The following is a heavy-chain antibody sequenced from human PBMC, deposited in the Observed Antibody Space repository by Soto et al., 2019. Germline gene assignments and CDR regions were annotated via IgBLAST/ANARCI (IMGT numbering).Heavy chain of an antibody. CDR3: ARATHYYGSGSPSPYYFAY. V-gene: IGHV1-18*01. CDR2: ISAYNGNT. J-gene: IGHJ4*02. Sequence: EASAKVSCKASVYTFTSYGISWVRQAPGQGLEWMGWISAYNGNTNYAQKLQGRVTMTTDTSTSTAYMELRSLRSDDTAVYYCARATHYYGSGSPSPYYFAYWGQGTLVTVSS. D-gene: IGHD3-10*01. CDR1: VYTFTSYG.